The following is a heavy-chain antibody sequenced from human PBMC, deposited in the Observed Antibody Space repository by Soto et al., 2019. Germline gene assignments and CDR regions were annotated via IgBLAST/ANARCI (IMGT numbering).Heavy chain of an antibody. CDR3: ARHGITGSYYDAFDI. CDR1: NGSIDIRRFY. Sequence: SETLSLTCSVSNGSIDIRRFYIQWLRQPPGKGLEWIGSLTVDGSAVYNRSLGGRVTISVDTSKNQFALKLSSVTAAETAVYYCARHGITGSYYDAFDIWGQGTMVTVSS. CDR2: LTVDGSA. J-gene: IGHJ3*02. V-gene: IGHV4-39*01. D-gene: IGHD1-26*01.